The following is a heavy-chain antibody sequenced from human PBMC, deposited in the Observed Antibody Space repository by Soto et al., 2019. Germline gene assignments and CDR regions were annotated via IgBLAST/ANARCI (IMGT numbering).Heavy chain of an antibody. CDR2: IIPSFDTP. CDR3: ARAPILVGVTMHEYYFDS. D-gene: IGHD3-3*01. CDR1: GGTFSNSV. Sequence: QVQLVQSGAEVKKPGSSVKVSCKASGGTFSNSVISWVRQAPGQGLEWMGGIIPSFDTPNYTQKLQGRVTMTADESTSTDYMELSSLRSEDTAVYYCARAPILVGVTMHEYYFDSWGEGTMVTVSS. V-gene: IGHV1-69*01. J-gene: IGHJ4*02.